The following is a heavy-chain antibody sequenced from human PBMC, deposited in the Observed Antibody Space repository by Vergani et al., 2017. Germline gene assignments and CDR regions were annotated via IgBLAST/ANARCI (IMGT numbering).Heavy chain of an antibody. CDR2: ISSSSSYI. D-gene: IGHD2-2*01. V-gene: IGHV3-21*01. CDR3: ARGSDIVVVPAADFDY. CDR1: GFTFSSYS. J-gene: IGHJ4*02. Sequence: EVQLVESGGGLVKPGGSLRLSCAASGFTFSSYSMNWVRQAPGKGLEWDSSISSSSSYIYYADSVKGRFTISRDNAKNSLYLQMNSLRAEDTAVYYCARGSDIVVVPAADFDYWGQGTLVTVSS.